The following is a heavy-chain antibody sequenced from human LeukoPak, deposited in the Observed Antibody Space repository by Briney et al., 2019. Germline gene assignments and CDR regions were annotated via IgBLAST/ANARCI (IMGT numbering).Heavy chain of an antibody. D-gene: IGHD4-23*01. CDR2: IHHSGST. CDR3: ARHRAYGGNPLRRAFDI. V-gene: IGHV4-4*02. CDR1: GGSISSCNW. J-gene: IGHJ3*02. Sequence: PSGTLSLTCAVSGGSISSCNWWSWVRQPPGKGLEWIGEIHHSGSTNYNPSLKSRVTISVDTSKNQFSLKLSSVTAADTAVYYCARHRAYGGNPLRRAFDIWGQGTMVTVSS.